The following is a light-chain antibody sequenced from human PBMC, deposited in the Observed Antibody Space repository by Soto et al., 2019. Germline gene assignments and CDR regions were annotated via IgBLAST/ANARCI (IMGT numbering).Light chain of an antibody. Sequence: QLVLTQPPSASGTPGQRVTISCSGSSSNIGTNTVIWYQQLPGAAPKLLTYSDNQRPSGVPDRFSGSKSGTSASLAISGLQSEDEADYYCAAWDVSLVVFGGGTKLTVL. CDR1: SSNIGTNT. CDR3: AAWDVSLVV. V-gene: IGLV1-44*01. CDR2: SDN. J-gene: IGLJ2*01.